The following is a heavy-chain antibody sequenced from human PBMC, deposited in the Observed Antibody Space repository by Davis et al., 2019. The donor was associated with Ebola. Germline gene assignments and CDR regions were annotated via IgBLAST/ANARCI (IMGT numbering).Heavy chain of an antibody. Sequence: GESLKISCAASGFTFSSYSMNWVRQAPGKGLEWVSSISSSSSYIYYADSVKGRFTISRDNAKNSLYLQMNSLRAEDTAVYYCARISTVTTFDYHYGMDVWGQGTTVTVSS. CDR1: GFTFSSYS. CDR3: ARISTVTTFDYHYGMDV. CDR2: ISSSSSYI. J-gene: IGHJ6*02. D-gene: IGHD4-17*01. V-gene: IGHV3-21*01.